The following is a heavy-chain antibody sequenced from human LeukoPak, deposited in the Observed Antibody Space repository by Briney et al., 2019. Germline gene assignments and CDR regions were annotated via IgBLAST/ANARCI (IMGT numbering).Heavy chain of an antibody. D-gene: IGHD3-10*02. CDR3: AELGITMIGGV. V-gene: IGHV3-48*03. Sequence: PGGSLRLSCAASGFTFSSYEMNWVRQAPGLGLEWFSYISSSGSTIYYADSVKGRFTISRDNAKNSLYLQMNSLRAEDTAVYYCAELGITMIGGVWGKGTTVTISS. CDR1: GFTFSSYE. CDR2: ISSSGSTI. J-gene: IGHJ6*04.